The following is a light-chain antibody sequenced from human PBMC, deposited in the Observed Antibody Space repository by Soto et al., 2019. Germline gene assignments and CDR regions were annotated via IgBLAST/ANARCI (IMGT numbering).Light chain of an antibody. CDR2: GAS. CDR1: QAISNY. CDR3: QKYNNAPELT. V-gene: IGKV1-27*01. Sequence: PMTQSPSSLSASVGDRVTITCRASQAISNYLAWYQQRPGKVPKLLIYGASTLQPGVPSRFSGSGSGTDFTLTISSLQPEDVATYYCQKYNNAPELTFGGGTKVDIK. J-gene: IGKJ4*01.